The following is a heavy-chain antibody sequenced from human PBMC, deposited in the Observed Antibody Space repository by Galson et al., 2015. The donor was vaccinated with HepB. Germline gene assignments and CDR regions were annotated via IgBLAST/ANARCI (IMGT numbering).Heavy chain of an antibody. Sequence: SLRLSCAASGFPFSSYAMSWVRQAPGKGLEWVSTINPSGGDTYYADSVKGRFTISRDNSKNTVYLQMNSLRAEDTAVYYSAKEGSGSYYHFDHWGKGTLVTVSS. CDR1: GFPFSSYA. D-gene: IGHD1-26*01. CDR3: AKEGSGSYYHFDH. CDR2: INPSGGDT. V-gene: IGHV3-23*01. J-gene: IGHJ4*02.